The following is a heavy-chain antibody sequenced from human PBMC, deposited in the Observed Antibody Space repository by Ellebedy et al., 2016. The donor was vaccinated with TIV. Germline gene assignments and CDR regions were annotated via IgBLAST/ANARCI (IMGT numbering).Heavy chain of an antibody. CDR2: IYYSGST. Sequence: SETLSLTXTVSGGSISSYYWGWIRQPPGKGLEWIGSIYYSGSTYYNPSLKSRVTISVDTSKNQFSLKLSSVTAADTAVYYCARVPLYYYYGMDVWGQGTTVTVSS. J-gene: IGHJ6*02. CDR1: GGSISSYY. V-gene: IGHV4-39*07. CDR3: ARVPLYYYYGMDV.